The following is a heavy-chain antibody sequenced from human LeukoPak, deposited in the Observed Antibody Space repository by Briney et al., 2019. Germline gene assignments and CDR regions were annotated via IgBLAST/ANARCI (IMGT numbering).Heavy chain of an antibody. Sequence: GGSLRLSCAASGFTFSSYGMHWVRQAPGKGLEWVAFIRYDGSNKYYADSVKGRFTISRDNSKNTLYLQMNSLRAEGTAVYYCVRDKLVGPSRLDHWGQGTLVTVSS. CDR3: VRDKLVGPSRLDH. CDR2: IRYDGSNK. CDR1: GFTFSSYG. D-gene: IGHD1-26*01. J-gene: IGHJ4*02. V-gene: IGHV3-30*02.